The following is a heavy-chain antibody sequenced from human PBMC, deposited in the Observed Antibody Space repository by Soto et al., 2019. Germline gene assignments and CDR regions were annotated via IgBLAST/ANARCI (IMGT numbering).Heavy chain of an antibody. Sequence: GGSLRLSCAASGFTFSSYSMNWVRQAPGKGLEWVSYISSSSSYIYYADSVKGRFTISRDNAKNSLYLQMNSLRAEDTAVYYCARDLARNYVHLYYYYMDVWGKGTTVTISS. V-gene: IGHV3-21*05. D-gene: IGHD1-7*01. J-gene: IGHJ6*03. CDR3: ARDLARNYVHLYYYYMDV. CDR2: ISSSSSYI. CDR1: GFTFSSYS.